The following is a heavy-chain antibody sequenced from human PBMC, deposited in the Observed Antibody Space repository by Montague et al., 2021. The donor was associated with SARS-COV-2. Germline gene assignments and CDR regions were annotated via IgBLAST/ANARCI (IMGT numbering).Heavy chain of an antibody. CDR2: INHSGST. D-gene: IGHD3-22*01. V-gene: IGHV4-34*01. CDR1: GGSFSGYY. CDR3: ARGPRITMIVVVITDIWFDP. Sequence: SETLSLTCAVYGGSFSGYYWSWIRQPPGKGLEWIGEINHSGSTNYNPSLKSRVTISVDTSKNQFSLKLGSVTAADTAVYYCARGPRITMIVVVITDIWFDPWGQGTLGTVSS. J-gene: IGHJ5*02.